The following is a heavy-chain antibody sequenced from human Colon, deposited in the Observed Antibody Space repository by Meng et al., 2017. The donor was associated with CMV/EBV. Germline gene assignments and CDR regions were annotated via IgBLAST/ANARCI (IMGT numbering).Heavy chain of an antibody. J-gene: IGHJ2*01. Sequence: GSLRLSCTVSGGSISSYYWSWIRQPPGKGLEWIGYIYYSGSTNYHPSLKSRVTISVDTSKNQFSLKLSSVTAADTAVYYCARGGRYCSSTSCPRNWYFDLWGRGTLVTVSS. CDR2: IYYSGST. CDR1: GGSISSYY. D-gene: IGHD2-2*01. V-gene: IGHV4-59*01. CDR3: ARGGRYCSSTSCPRNWYFDL.